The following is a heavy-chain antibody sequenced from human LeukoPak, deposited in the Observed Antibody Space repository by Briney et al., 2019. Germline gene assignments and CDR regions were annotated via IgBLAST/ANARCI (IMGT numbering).Heavy chain of an antibody. V-gene: IGHV3-48*03. CDR3: ARDSLDTAMAVDY. D-gene: IGHD5-18*01. CDR1: GFTFSSYE. J-gene: IGHJ4*02. CDR2: ISSGGYTI. Sequence: GGSLRLSCAVSGFTFSSYEMNWVRQAPGKGLEWVSRISSGGYTIYYADFAKGRFTISRDNAKNSLYLQMNSLRVEDTAVYYCARDSLDTAMAVDYWGQGTLVTVSS.